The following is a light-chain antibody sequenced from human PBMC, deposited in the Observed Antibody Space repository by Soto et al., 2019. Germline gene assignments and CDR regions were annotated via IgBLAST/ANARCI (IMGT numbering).Light chain of an antibody. J-gene: IGLJ3*02. CDR3: ETRDTNTWV. V-gene: IGLV4-60*02. CDR1: SGHSSYI. Sequence: QLVLTQSSSASASLGSSVKLTCTLSSGHSSYIIAWHQQQPGKAPRFLMKLEQSGSYNKGSGLPDRFSGSSSGADRYLTISNLQYQDEADYHYETRDTNTWVFGGGTKLTVL. CDR2: LEQSGSY.